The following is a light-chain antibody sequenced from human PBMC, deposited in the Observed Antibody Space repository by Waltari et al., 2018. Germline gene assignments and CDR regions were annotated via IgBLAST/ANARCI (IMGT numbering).Light chain of an antibody. V-gene: IGLV1-40*01. Sequence: QSVLTQPPSVSGAPGQRVAISCTGTPSNIGAGFDVHWYRQDPGTAPKLLIYRNNNRPSGVPDRFSGSKSGTSASLAITALQAADESDYYCQSYDTGLSAYVFGTGTKVIVL. CDR2: RNN. CDR3: QSYDTGLSAYV. CDR1: PSNIGAGFD. J-gene: IGLJ1*01.